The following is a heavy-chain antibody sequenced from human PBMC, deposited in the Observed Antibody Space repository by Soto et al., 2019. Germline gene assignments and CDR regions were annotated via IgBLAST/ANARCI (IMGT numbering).Heavy chain of an antibody. D-gene: IGHD2-15*01. CDR2: IIPIFGTA. CDR3: ARGIATGQLDP. J-gene: IGHJ5*02. CDR1: GGTFSSYA. V-gene: IGHV1-69*06. Sequence: ASVKVSCKASGGTFSSYAISWVRQAPGQGLEWMGGIIPIFGTANYAQKFQGRVTITADKSASTAYMDLSSLRSEDTAVYYCARGIATGQLDPWGQGTLVPVSS.